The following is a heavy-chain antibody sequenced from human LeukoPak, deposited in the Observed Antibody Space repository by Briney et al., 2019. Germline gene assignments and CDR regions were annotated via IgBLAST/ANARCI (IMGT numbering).Heavy chain of an antibody. Sequence: GRSLRLSCAASGFTFSSYGMHWVRQAPGKGLEWVAVISYDGSNKYYADSVKGRFTISRDNSKNTLYLQMNSLRAEDTAVYYCAKAGPYDSSGYYYMAEGYFDYWGQGTLVTVSS. V-gene: IGHV3-30*18. CDR2: ISYDGSNK. CDR3: AKAGPYDSSGYYYMAEGYFDY. J-gene: IGHJ4*02. CDR1: GFTFSSYG. D-gene: IGHD3-22*01.